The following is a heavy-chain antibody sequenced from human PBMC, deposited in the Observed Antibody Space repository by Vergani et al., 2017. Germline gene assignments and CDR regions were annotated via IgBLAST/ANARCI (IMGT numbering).Heavy chain of an antibody. CDR2: IYHSGST. CDR3: ARGTCRSCYYYYYYMDV. V-gene: IGHV4-4*03. D-gene: IGHD2-2*01. J-gene: IGHJ6*03. Sequence: QVQLQQWGAGLVKPPGTLSLTCAVSGGSISSSNWWSWVRQPPGKGLEWIGEIYHSGSTNYNPSLKSRVTISVDTSKNQFSLKLSSVTAADTAVYYCARGTCRSCYYYYYYMDVWGKGTTVTVSS. CDR1: GGSISSSNW.